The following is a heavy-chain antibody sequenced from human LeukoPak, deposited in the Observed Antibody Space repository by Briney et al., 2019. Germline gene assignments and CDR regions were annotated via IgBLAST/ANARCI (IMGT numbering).Heavy chain of an antibody. Sequence: PSETLSLTCTVSGGSISSGDYYWSWIRQPPGKGLEWIGSIYYSGSTYYNPSLKSRVTISVDTSKNQFSLKLSSVTAADTAVYYCARAGATRTDDAFDIWGQGTMVTVSS. V-gene: IGHV4-30-4*08. J-gene: IGHJ3*02. CDR2: IYYSGST. CDR1: GGSISSGDYY. D-gene: IGHD1-26*01. CDR3: ARAGATRTDDAFDI.